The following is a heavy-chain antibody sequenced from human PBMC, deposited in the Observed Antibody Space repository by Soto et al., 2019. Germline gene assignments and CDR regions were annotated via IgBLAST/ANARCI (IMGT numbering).Heavy chain of an antibody. CDR1: GFTFSSYA. CDR3: AKDSTHEYGDYWGMGDAFDI. D-gene: IGHD4-17*01. CDR2: ISGSGGST. Sequence: EVQLLESGGGLVQPGGSLRLSCAASGFTFSSYAMSWVRQAPGKGLEWVSAISGSGGSTYYSDSVKGRFTISRDNSKNTLYLQMNSLRAEDTAVYYCAKDSTHEYGDYWGMGDAFDIWGQGTMVTVSS. V-gene: IGHV3-23*01. J-gene: IGHJ3*02.